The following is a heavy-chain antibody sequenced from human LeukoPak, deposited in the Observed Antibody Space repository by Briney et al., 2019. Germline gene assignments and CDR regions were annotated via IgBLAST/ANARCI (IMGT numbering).Heavy chain of an antibody. CDR2: ISYDGCNK. CDR1: GFTFSSYG. Sequence: GMSLTLSCAASGFTFSSYGMHGLRQARGKALEGVADISYDGCNKYYTDSVKGRFTISRDNSKNTLYMQMNSLRAEDTAVYYCAKGDNWNEDGGLGYWGQGTLVTVSS. V-gene: IGHV3-30*18. J-gene: IGHJ4*02. CDR3: AKGDNWNEDGGLGY. D-gene: IGHD1-1*01.